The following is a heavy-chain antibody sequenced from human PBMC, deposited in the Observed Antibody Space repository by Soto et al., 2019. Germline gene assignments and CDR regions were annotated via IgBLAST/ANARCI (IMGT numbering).Heavy chain of an antibody. Sequence: PSETLSLTCAVYGGSFSGYYWSWIRQPPGKGLEWIGEINHSGSTNYNPSLKSRVTISVDTSKNQFSLKLSSVTAADTAVYYCARGKRTSRWLRQTFDYWGQGTLVTVSS. CDR3: ARGKRTSRWLRQTFDY. V-gene: IGHV4-34*01. D-gene: IGHD5-12*01. CDR1: GGSFSGYY. J-gene: IGHJ4*02. CDR2: INHSGST.